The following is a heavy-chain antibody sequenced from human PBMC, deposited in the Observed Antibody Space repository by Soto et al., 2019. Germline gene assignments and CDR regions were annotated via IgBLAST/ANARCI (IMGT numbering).Heavy chain of an antibody. CDR3: ARTSFGYRSGGIDY. CDR1: GGSISSGDYY. CDR2: IYYSGST. V-gene: IGHV4-30-4*01. D-gene: IGHD6-19*01. Sequence: QVQLQESGPGLVKPSQTQSLTCTVSGGSISSGDYYWSWIRQPPGKGLEWIGYIYYSGSTYYNPSLKSRITISVDTSKNQFSLKLSSVTAADTAVYYCARTSFGYRSGGIDYWGQGTLVTVSS. J-gene: IGHJ4*02.